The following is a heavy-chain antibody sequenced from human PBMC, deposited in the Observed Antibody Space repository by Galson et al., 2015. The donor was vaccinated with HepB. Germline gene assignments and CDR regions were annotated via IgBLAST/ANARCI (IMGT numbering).Heavy chain of an antibody. D-gene: IGHD2-15*01. V-gene: IGHV1-18*04. Sequence: SVKVSCKASGYTFTNYGITWVRQAPGQGLEWMGWISAYNGDTNYAQNLQDRVTMTTDRSTSTAHMELRSLRSDDTAVYYCARARRGGCTSGSCYFSYFDYWGQGTLVTVSS. J-gene: IGHJ4*02. CDR2: ISAYNGDT. CDR1: GYTFTNYG. CDR3: ARARRGGCTSGSCYFSYFDY.